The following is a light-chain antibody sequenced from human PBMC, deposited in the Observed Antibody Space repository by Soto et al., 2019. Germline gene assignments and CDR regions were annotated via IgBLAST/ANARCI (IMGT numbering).Light chain of an antibody. Sequence: IVFTQSPVTLSLSPGERATLSCRASQSVSSSYLAWYQQKPGQAPRLLIYDASSRATGIPDRFSGGGSGTDFTLTIIRLEPEDFAVYYCQQFSSYPLTFGGGTKVDI. CDR1: QSVSSSY. V-gene: IGKV3-20*01. CDR3: QQFSSYPLT. CDR2: DAS. J-gene: IGKJ4*01.